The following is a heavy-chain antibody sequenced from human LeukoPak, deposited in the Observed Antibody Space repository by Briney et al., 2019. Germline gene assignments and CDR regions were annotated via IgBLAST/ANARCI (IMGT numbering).Heavy chain of an antibody. V-gene: IGHV4-59*01. D-gene: IGHD6-19*01. J-gene: IGHJ5*02. CDR2: IYYSGST. Sequence: SETLSLTCTVSGGSISSYYWSWIRQPPGKGLGWIGYIYYSGSTNYNPSLKSRVTISVDTSKNQFSLKLSSVTAADTAVYYCARAGYSSGWYNWFDPWGQGTLVTVSS. CDR1: GGSISSYY. CDR3: ARAGYSSGWYNWFDP.